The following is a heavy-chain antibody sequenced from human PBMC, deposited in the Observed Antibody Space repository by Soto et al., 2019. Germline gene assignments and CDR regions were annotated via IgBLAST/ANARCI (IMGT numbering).Heavy chain of an antibody. V-gene: IGHV1-3*01. CDR1: GYTFTSYA. Sequence: ASVKVSCKASGYTFTSYAMHWVRQAPGQRLEWMGWINAGNGNTKYSQKFQGRVTITRDTSASTAYMELSSLRSEDTAVYYCARAITAWNVAGTPLVFPRWFDPWGQGTLVTVSS. D-gene: IGHD6-19*01. CDR3: ARAITAWNVAGTPLVFPRWFDP. CDR2: INAGNGNT. J-gene: IGHJ5*02.